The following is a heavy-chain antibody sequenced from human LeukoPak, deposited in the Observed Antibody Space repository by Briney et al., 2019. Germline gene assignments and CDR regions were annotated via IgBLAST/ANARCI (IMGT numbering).Heavy chain of an antibody. V-gene: IGHV1-3*03. CDR3: ARARDYYTPPFDN. Sequence: AASVTVSCKASGYTLANYAMHWVRQAPGQRLEWLGWISAASGKTEYSQDFQDRLTITSDTSASTAYMELNSLRSEDMAVYYCARARDYYTPPFDNWGQGTLVTVSS. D-gene: IGHD3-3*01. J-gene: IGHJ4*02. CDR2: ISAASGKT. CDR1: GYTLANYA.